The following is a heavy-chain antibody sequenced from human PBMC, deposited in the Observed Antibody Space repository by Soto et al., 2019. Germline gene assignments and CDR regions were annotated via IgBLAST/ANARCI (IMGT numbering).Heavy chain of an antibody. CDR1: VFSLSSFG. V-gene: IGHV3-33*03. CDR2: IWNNGNNR. J-gene: IGHJ4*02. CDR3: AIVRELGRTSPYFVF. Sequence: WGSLLLSCSSSVFSLSSFGVPWVRHAPGKGLEWVAVIWNNGNNRRYVDPVRGRFTVSSDNSENTVYLKRDSLRVEDTAMYYCAIVRELGRTSPYFVFWAQGALVTFSS. D-gene: IGHD3-10*01.